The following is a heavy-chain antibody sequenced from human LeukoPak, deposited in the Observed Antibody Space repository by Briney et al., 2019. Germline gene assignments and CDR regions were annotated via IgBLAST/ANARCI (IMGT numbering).Heavy chain of an antibody. J-gene: IGHJ4*02. CDR2: ISPSADIT. V-gene: IGHV3-23*01. D-gene: IGHD3-10*01. Sequence: GGSLRLSCAASGFTFSSYAMNWVRQAPGKGLEWISGISPSADITYYADSVKGRFTISRDNGRNTVFLQMSSLRAEDTALYYCARKSASGNYPLDYWGQGTLVTVSS. CDR1: GFTFSSYA. CDR3: ARKSASGNYPLDY.